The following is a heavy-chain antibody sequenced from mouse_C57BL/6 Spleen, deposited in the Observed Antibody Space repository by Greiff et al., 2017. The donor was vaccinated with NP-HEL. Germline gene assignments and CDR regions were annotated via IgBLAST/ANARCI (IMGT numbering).Heavy chain of an antibody. CDR2: IHPSDSDT. D-gene: IGHD2-4*01. V-gene: IGHV1-74*01. Sequence: VKQRPGQGLEWIGRIHPSDSDTNYNQKFKGKATLTVDKSSSTAYMQLSSLTSEDSAVYYCAIGGYDYDGGDFDYWGQGTTLTVSS. CDR3: AIGGYDYDGGDFDY. J-gene: IGHJ2*01.